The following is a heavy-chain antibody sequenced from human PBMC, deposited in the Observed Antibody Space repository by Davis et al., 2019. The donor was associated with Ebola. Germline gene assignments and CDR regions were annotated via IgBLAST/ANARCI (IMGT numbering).Heavy chain of an antibody. CDR2: INHSGST. CDR3: AREYCSGGSCYSGIDY. Sequence: MPSETLSLTCAVYGGSFSGYYWSWIRQPPGKGLEWIGEINHSGSTNYNPSLKSRVTISVDTSKNQFSLKLSSVTAADTAVYYCAREYCSGGSCYSGIDYWGQGTLVTVSS. D-gene: IGHD2-15*01. V-gene: IGHV4-34*01. CDR1: GGSFSGYY. J-gene: IGHJ4*02.